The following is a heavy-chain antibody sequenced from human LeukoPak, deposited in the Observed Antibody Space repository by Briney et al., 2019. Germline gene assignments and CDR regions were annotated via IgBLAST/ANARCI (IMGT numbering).Heavy chain of an antibody. CDR3: ARAGYSYGGFDP. D-gene: IGHD5-18*01. V-gene: IGHV4-61*02. CDR2: IYTSGST. CDR1: GGSISSGSYY. J-gene: IGHJ5*02. Sequence: SETLSLTCTVSGGSISSGSYYWSWIRQPAGKGLEWIGRIYTSGSTNYNPSLKSRVTISVDTSKNQFSLKLSSVTAADTAVYYCARAGYSYGGFDPWGQGTLVTVSS.